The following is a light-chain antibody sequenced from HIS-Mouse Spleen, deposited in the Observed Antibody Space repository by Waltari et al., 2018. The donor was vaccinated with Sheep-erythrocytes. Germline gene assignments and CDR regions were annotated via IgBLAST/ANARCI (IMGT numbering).Light chain of an antibody. CDR1: SSHVGGLNY. V-gene: IGLV2-11*01. CDR2: EVS. Sequence: QSALTQPRSVSGSPGQSVTISCPGTSSHVGGLNYVSWYQQPPGKSPKLMIYEVSKRPSGVPDRFSGSKSGNTASLTISGLQAEDEADYYCCSYAGSYNHVFATGTKVTVL. CDR3: CSYAGSYNHV. J-gene: IGLJ1*01.